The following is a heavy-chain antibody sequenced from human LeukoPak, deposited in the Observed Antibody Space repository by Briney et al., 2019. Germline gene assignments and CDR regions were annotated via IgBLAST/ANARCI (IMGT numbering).Heavy chain of an antibody. D-gene: IGHD1-26*01. V-gene: IGHV3-48*01. CDR3: ARDRWELLYYYYYMDV. CDR1: GFTFSSYS. CDR2: ISSSSSTI. Sequence: GGSLRLSXAASGFTFSSYSMNWVRQAPGKGLEWVSYISSSSSTIYYADSVKGRFTISRDNAKNSLYLQMNSLRAEDTAVYYCARDRWELLYYYYYMDVWGKGTTVTVSS. J-gene: IGHJ6*03.